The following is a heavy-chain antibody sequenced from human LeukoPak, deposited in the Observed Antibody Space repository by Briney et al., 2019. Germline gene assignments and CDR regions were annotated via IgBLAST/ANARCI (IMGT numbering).Heavy chain of an antibody. Sequence: GGSLRLSCAASGFTVSTNYMSWVRQAPGKGLEWVSVIYSGGTTYYADSVKGRFTIPRDNSKNTLYLQMNSLRAEDTAVYYCARLYCSGGNCYLFDYWGQGTLVTVSS. V-gene: IGHV3-53*01. D-gene: IGHD2-15*01. CDR2: IYSGGTT. J-gene: IGHJ4*02. CDR3: ARLYCSGGNCYLFDY. CDR1: GFTVSTNY.